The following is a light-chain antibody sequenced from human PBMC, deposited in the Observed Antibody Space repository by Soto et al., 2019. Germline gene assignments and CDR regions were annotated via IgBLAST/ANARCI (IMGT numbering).Light chain of an antibody. J-gene: IGKJ1*01. CDR2: AAS. V-gene: IGKV1-39*01. CDR3: QQSYNTPLT. CDR1: QSISSY. Sequence: DIQMTQSPSSLSASVGDRVTITCRASQSISSYLNWYQQKPGKAPKLLIYAASSLQSGVPSRFSGSGSGTDFTLTTSSLQPEDFATYYCQQSYNTPLTFGQGTKVDIK.